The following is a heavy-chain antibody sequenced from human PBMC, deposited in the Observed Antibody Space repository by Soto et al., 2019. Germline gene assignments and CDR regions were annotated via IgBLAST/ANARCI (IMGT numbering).Heavy chain of an antibody. Sequence: GGSLRLSCAASEFTFSNFWMSWVRQAPGKGMEWVANIKEDGSEKYYVDSVKGRFTISRDSAKKSLYLQMDSLRAEATAVYYCARLRKGGYCDYWGQGALVTVSS. D-gene: IGHD1-26*01. J-gene: IGHJ4*02. V-gene: IGHV3-7*03. CDR3: ARLRKGGYCDY. CDR1: EFTFSNFW. CDR2: IKEDGSEK.